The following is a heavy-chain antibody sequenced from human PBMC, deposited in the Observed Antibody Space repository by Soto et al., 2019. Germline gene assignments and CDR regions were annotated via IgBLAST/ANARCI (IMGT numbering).Heavy chain of an antibody. CDR1: GGSFSGYY. J-gene: IGHJ3*02. V-gene: IGHV4-34*01. CDR2: INHSGST. Sequence: PSETLSLTCAVYGGSFSGYYWSWIRQPPGKGLEWIGEINHSGSTNYNPSLKSRVTISVDTSKNQFSLKLSSVTAADTAVYYCASPPYYYDSSGCYSGAFDIWGQGTMVTVSS. D-gene: IGHD3-22*01. CDR3: ASPPYYYDSSGCYSGAFDI.